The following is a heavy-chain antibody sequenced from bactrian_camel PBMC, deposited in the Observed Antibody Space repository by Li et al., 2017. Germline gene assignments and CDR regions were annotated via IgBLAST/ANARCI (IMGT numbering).Heavy chain of an antibody. V-gene: IGHV3S40*01. CDR1: GVTFSTYC. Sequence: VQLVESGGGSVQAGGSLRLSCAASGVTFSTYCMGWFRQAPGKEREGVAAIHSGGGSTYYADSVKGRFTISQDNAKNTVYLQMNSLKPEDSAMYYCARSADFGYWGQGTQVTVS. CDR2: IHSGGGST. J-gene: IGHJ6*01. CDR3: ARSADFGY.